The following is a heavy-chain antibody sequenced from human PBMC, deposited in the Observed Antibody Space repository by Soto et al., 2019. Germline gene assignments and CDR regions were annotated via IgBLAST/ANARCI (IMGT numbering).Heavy chain of an antibody. CDR1: GGTFSSYA. J-gene: IGHJ5*02. CDR2: IIPIFGTA. CDR3: ARRKDYSNYEVLAWFDP. V-gene: IGHV1-69*01. Sequence: QVQLVQSGAEVKKPGSSVKVSCKASGGTFSSYAISWVRQAPGQGLEWMGGIIPIFGTANYAQKFQGRDTITADESTSTAYMELSSLRSEDTAVYYCARRKDYSNYEVLAWFDPWGQGTLVTVSS. D-gene: IGHD4-4*01.